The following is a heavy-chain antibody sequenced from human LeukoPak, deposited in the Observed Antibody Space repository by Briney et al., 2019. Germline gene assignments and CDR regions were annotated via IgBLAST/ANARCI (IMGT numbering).Heavy chain of an antibody. CDR1: GFTFSSYA. CDR3: ARDAPRTIPGPPYYYYGMDV. V-gene: IGHV3-30-3*01. D-gene: IGHD3-3*01. J-gene: IGHJ6*02. Sequence: PGRSLRLFCAASGFTFSSYAMHWVRQAPGKGLEWVAVISYDGSNKYYADSVKGRFTISRGNSKNTLYLQMNSLRAEDTAVYYCARDAPRTIPGPPYYYYGMDVWGQGTTVTVSS. CDR2: ISYDGSNK.